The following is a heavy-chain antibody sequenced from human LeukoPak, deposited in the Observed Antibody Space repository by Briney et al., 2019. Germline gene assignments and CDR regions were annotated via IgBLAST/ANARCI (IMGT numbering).Heavy chain of an antibody. CDR3: AREVPTHYFDY. CDR1: GGSISSGGYY. Sequence: SETLSLTCTVSGGSISSGGYYWSWIRQHPGTGLEWIGYIYYSGSTYYNPSLKSRVTISVDTSRNQFSLKLSSVTAADTAVYYCAREVPTHYFDYWGQGTLVTVSS. D-gene: IGHD1-1*01. J-gene: IGHJ4*02. V-gene: IGHV4-31*03. CDR2: IYYSGST.